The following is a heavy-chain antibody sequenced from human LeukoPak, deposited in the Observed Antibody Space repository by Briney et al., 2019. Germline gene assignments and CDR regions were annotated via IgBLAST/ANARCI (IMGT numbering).Heavy chain of an antibody. D-gene: IGHD6-19*01. J-gene: IGHJ6*02. CDR2: ISSSGSTI. V-gene: IGHV3-48*03. CDR3: ARTQQWLGRYTYYYGMDV. CDR1: GFTFSSYE. Sequence: PGGSLRLSCAASGFTFSSYEMNWVRQAPGKGLEWVSYISSSGSTIYYADSVKGRFTISRDNAKNSLYLQMNSLRAEDTAVYYCARTQQWLGRYTYYYGMDVWGQGTTVTVSS.